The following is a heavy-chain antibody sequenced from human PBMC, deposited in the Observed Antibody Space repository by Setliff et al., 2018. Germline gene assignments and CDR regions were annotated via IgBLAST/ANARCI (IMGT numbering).Heavy chain of an antibody. CDR2: IYPGDSDT. Sequence: GESLKISCKASGYTFTSYWIGWVRQMPGKGLEWMGIIYPGDSDTRYSPAFQGQVTISVDKSINTAYLQWGSLKASDTAMYYCAASGTYFPFDYWGQGTLVTVSS. D-gene: IGHD1-26*01. CDR3: AASGTYFPFDY. CDR1: GYTFTSYW. J-gene: IGHJ4*02. V-gene: IGHV5-51*01.